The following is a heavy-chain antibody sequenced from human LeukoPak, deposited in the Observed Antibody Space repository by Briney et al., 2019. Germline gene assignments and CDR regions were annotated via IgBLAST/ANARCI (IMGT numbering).Heavy chain of an antibody. CDR1: GYTLTSYY. V-gene: IGHV1-46*01. CDR2: INPSGGTT. CDR3: ARDRCSSTSCYVEGPSDSYNWFDP. Sequence: ASVKVSCKASGYTLTSYYMHWVRQAPGQGLEWMGIINPSGGTTTYAQKFQGRVTMTRDTSTSTVYMELSSLRSEDTAVYYCARDRCSSTSCYVEGPSDSYNWFDPWGQGTLVTVSS. D-gene: IGHD2-2*01. J-gene: IGHJ5*02.